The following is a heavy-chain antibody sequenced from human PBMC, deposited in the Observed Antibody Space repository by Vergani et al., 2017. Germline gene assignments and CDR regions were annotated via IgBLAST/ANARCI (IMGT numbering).Heavy chain of an antibody. Sequence: EVQLVESGGGIVKPGGSLRLSCVASGFSFRNAWMNWVRRTPGKGLEWFGRIKSTFDRGTTDYAAAVKGGFTISRDDSKNTLFLQMNGLKTEDIGVYYCTTDPRYCGDGSCYLLSDHHYYGMDVWVQGTTVTVSS. CDR2: IKSTFDRGTT. D-gene: IGHD2-21*01. J-gene: IGHJ6*02. V-gene: IGHV3-15*07. CDR1: GFSFRNAW. CDR3: TTDPRYCGDGSCYLLSDHHYYGMDV.